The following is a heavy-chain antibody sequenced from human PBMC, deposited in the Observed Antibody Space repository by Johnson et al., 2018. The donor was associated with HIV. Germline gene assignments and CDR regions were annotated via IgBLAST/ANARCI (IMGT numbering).Heavy chain of an antibody. J-gene: IGHJ3*02. CDR1: GISVTRNY. CDR2: IYSGDNT. CDR3: ARVSLAISYGYDALDI. D-gene: IGHD5-18*01. Sequence: VQLVESGGGLVQPGGSLRLSCAGSGISVTRNYMSWVRQAPGKGLEWVSLIYSGDNTKYADSVKGRFTISRDNSKNKLFLQMNSLRPWDTPVYYCARVSLAISYGYDALDIWGQGTRVTVSS. V-gene: IGHV3-66*02.